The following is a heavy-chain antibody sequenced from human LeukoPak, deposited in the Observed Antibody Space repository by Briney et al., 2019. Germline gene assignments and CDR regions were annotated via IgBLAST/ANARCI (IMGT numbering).Heavy chain of an antibody. J-gene: IGHJ3*02. D-gene: IGHD3-10*01. V-gene: IGHV4-30-4*08. CDR1: GGSISSGDCY. CDR2: IYYSGST. Sequence: PSETLSLTCTVSGGSISSGDCYWSWIRQPPGKGLEWIGYIYYSGSTYYNPSLKSRVTISVDTSKNQFSLKLSSVTAADTAVYYCARAPGITMVRRHAFDIWGQGTMVTVSS. CDR3: ARAPGITMVRRHAFDI.